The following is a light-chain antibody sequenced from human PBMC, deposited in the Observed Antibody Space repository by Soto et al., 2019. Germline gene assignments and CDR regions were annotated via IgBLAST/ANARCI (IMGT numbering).Light chain of an antibody. J-gene: IGKJ3*01. CDR1: QSVGGNS. CDR3: QQFGRPPFA. Sequence: DIVLTQSPGTLSLSPGERATLSCRATQSVGGNSLAWYQHKPGQAPRLLIYGASERAAGIPDRFSGSGSGADPTLTISRLEPEDFAVYYCQQFGRPPFAFGPGTIVDVK. V-gene: IGKV3-20*01. CDR2: GAS.